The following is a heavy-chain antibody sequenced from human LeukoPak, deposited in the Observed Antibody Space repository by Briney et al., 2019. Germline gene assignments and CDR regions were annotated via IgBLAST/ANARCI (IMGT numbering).Heavy chain of an antibody. Sequence: GGSLRLSCAASGLNLDAYAMHWVRQAPGKGLEWVSLISGDGTITYYADSVKGRFTISRDNSKNSLFLEMNSLRSEDTALYYCAKDAPLFYHYYGIDVWGQGTTVTVSS. V-gene: IGHV3-43*02. J-gene: IGHJ6*02. CDR2: ISGDGTIT. CDR3: AKDAPLFYHYYGIDV. CDR1: GLNLDAYA.